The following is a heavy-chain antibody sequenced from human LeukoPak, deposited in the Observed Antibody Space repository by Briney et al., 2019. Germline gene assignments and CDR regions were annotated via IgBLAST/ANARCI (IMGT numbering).Heavy chain of an antibody. V-gene: IGHV4-61*02. J-gene: IGHJ4*02. CDR2: INTRGST. Sequence: PSETLSLTCTVSGGSIRSGNYYWSWIRQPAGKGLEWIGRINTRGSTNYNPSLKSRVTISVDTSKNQFSLKLSSVTAADTAVYYCARSSRRWSACDNWGQGTLVPVSS. CDR3: ARSSRRWSACDN. D-gene: IGHD6-13*01. CDR1: GGSIRSGNYY.